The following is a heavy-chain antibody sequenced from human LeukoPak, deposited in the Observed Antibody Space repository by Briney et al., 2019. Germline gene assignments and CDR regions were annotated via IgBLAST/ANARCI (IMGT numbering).Heavy chain of an antibody. D-gene: IGHD4-17*01. CDR1: GYTFTGSY. CDR3: RTDRYGDYGDYIDY. V-gene: IGHV1-2*02. J-gene: IGHJ4*02. CDR2: INPNSSGT. Sequence: DSVKVSCKASGYTFTGSYMHWVRQAPGQGLEWMGWINPNSSGTNYAQKYQRRVTMAKDTSIRTAYTELSGTRSDDPAVYYCRTDRYGDYGDYIDYWGQGTLVTVSS.